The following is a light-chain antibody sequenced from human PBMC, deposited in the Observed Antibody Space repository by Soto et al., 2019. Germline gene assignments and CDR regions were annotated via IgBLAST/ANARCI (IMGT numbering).Light chain of an antibody. V-gene: IGKV1-9*01. CDR3: LQLNSYPRT. CDR2: TAS. CDR1: QGISSY. J-gene: IGKJ1*01. Sequence: IQLTQSPSSLSASVGDRVTITCRASQGISSYLAWYQQKPGKAPKLLVYTASTLQSGVPSRFSGSGSGTDVTLTISSLQPDDFAIYYCLQLNSYPRTFGQGTKVDIK.